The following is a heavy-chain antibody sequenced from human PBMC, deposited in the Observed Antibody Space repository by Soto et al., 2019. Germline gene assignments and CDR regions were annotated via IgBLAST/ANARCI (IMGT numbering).Heavy chain of an antibody. CDR3: ARSGASVAAAGTENWFFDL. Sequence: QVQLVQSGAEVKKPGASVKVSCEASGYTFITYPIHWVRQAPGQRLEWMGWINTDNGKTRYSQKFQGRVTITRDTSATTACMELSSLRSEDTSVYYCARSGASVAAAGTENWFFDLWGRGTLVTVSS. J-gene: IGHJ2*01. CDR1: GYTFITYP. D-gene: IGHD6-13*01. CDR2: INTDNGKT. V-gene: IGHV1-3*04.